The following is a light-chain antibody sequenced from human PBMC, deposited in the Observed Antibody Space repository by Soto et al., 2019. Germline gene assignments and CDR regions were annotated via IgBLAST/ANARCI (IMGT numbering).Light chain of an antibody. Sequence: QSALTQPASVSGSPGQSITISCTGTSSDVGGYNYASWYQHHPGKAPKLLIYDVSNRPSGVSNRFSGSKSDNTASLTISGLQPEDEADYYCSSYTTSNTRQIVFGTGTKVTV. J-gene: IGLJ1*01. CDR3: SSYTTSNTRQIV. CDR1: SSDVGGYNY. V-gene: IGLV2-14*03. CDR2: DVS.